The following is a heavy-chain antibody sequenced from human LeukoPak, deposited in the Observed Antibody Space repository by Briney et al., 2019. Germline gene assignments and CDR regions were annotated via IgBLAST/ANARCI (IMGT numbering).Heavy chain of an antibody. J-gene: IGHJ4*02. D-gene: IGHD3-9*01. Sequence: GRSLRLSCAASGFTFSSYGMHWVRQAPGKGLEWVAVIWYDGSNKYYADSVKGRFTISRDNSKNTLYLQMNSLRAKDTAVYYCAKMGGYFDWLLGHFDCWGQGTLVTVSS. CDR2: IWYDGSNK. V-gene: IGHV3-33*06. CDR3: AKMGGYFDWLLGHFDC. CDR1: GFTFSSYG.